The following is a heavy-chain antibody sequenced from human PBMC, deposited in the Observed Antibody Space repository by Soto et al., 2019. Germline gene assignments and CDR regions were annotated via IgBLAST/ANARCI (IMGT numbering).Heavy chain of an antibody. Sequence: QITLKESGPTLVKPTQTLTLTCTFSGFSLSTNGVGVGWIHQPPGKALEWLAPIYWDDDKRYSPSLRGRITITMDTFKNQVVLTATNMDPVDTATYYCAHSLIGYYYDSSGSNLFDRWGQGTLVTVSS. CDR3: AHSLIGYYYDSSGSNLFDR. CDR1: GFSLSTNGVG. V-gene: IGHV2-5*02. CDR2: IYWDDDK. D-gene: IGHD3-22*01. J-gene: IGHJ5*02.